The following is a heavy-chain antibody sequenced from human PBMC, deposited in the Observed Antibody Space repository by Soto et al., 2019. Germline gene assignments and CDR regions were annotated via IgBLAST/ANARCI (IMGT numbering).Heavy chain of an antibody. CDR3: AREHERSGVMDV. V-gene: IGHV4-59*01. Sequence: PSETLSLTCTVSGGSISSYYWSWIRQPPGKGLEWIGYIYYSGSTNYNPSLKSRVTISVDTFKNQFSLKLSSVTAADTAVYYCAREHERSGVMDVWGKGTTVTVSS. CDR2: IYYSGST. J-gene: IGHJ6*04. D-gene: IGHD3-3*01. CDR1: GGSISSYY.